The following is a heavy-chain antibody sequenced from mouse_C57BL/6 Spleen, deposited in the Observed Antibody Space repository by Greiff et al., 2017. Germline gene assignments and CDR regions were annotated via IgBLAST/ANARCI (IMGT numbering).Heavy chain of an antibody. V-gene: IGHV5-17*01. CDR3: ARRNYGSSYFDY. J-gene: IGHJ2*01. Sequence: EVQGVESGGGLVKPGGSLKLSCAASGFTFSDYGMHWVRQAPEKGLEWVAYISSGSSTIYYADTVKGRFTISRDNAKNTLCLQMTSLRSEDTAMYYCARRNYGSSYFDYWGQGTTLTVSS. CDR1: GFTFSDYG. D-gene: IGHD1-1*01. CDR2: ISSGSSTI.